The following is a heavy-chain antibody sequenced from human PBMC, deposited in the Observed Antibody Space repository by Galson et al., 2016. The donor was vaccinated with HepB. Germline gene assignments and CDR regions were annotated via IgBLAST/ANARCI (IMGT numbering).Heavy chain of an antibody. Sequence: PALVKPTQTLTLTCSLSGFSLNTPKMRVNWLRQPPGKALEWLARIDWDEDTFYRTSLTTRLTVSTDTSKSQVVLTMANMDPAYTATYYCARAGSKSDFYFDFWGQGILVTVSS. CDR2: IDWDEDT. D-gene: IGHD3/OR15-3a*01. CDR1: GFSLNTPKMR. J-gene: IGHJ4*02. V-gene: IGHV2-70*04. CDR3: ARAGSKSDFYFDF.